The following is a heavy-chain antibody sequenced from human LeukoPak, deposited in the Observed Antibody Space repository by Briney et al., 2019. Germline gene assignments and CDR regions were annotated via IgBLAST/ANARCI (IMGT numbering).Heavy chain of an antibody. CDR1: GGSFSGYY. D-gene: IGHD3-9*01. CDR3: ARAPLRYFDWSTRGNWFDP. CDR2: INHSGST. J-gene: IGHJ5*02. Sequence: SETLSLTCAVYGGSFSGYYWSWIRQPPGKGLGWIGEINHSGSTNYNPSLKSRVTISVDTSKNQFSLKLSSVTAADTAVYYCARAPLRYFDWSTRGNWFDPWGQGTLVTVSS. V-gene: IGHV4-34*01.